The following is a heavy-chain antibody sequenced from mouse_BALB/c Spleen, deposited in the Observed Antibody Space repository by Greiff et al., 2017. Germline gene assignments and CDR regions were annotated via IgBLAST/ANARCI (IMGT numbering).Heavy chain of an antibody. V-gene: IGHV5-9-4*01. D-gene: IGHD3-2*01. CDR3: ARQTARATIYAMDY. J-gene: IGHJ4*01. CDR2: ISSGGSYT. Sequence: DVMLVESGGGLVKPGGSLKLSCAASGFTFSSYAMSWVRQSPEKRLEWVAEISSGGSYTYYPDTVTGRFTISRDNAKNTLYLEMSSLRSEDTAMYYCARQTARATIYAMDYWGQGTSVTVSS. CDR1: GFTFSSYA.